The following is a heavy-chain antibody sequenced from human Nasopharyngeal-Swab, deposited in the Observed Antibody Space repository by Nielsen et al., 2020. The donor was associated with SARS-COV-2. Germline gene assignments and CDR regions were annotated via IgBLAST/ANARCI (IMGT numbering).Heavy chain of an antibody. CDR3: ARVDNYYDSSGYRQYYFDY. CDR1: GGSISSYY. CDR2: IYTSGST. Sequence: SETLSLTCTVSGGSISSYYWSWIRQPAGKGLEWIGRIYTSGSTNYNPSPKSRVTMSVDTSKNQFSLKLSTVTAAATAVYYCARVDNYYDSSGYRQYYFDYWGQGTLVTVSS. V-gene: IGHV4-4*07. J-gene: IGHJ4*02. D-gene: IGHD3-22*01.